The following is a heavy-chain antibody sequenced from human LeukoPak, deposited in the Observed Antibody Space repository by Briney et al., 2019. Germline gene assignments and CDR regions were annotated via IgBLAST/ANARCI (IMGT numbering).Heavy chain of an antibody. CDR3: ARPPRPYYYYYMDV. J-gene: IGHJ6*03. V-gene: IGHV1-69*13. D-gene: IGHD6-6*01. Sequence: VASVKVSCKASGGTFSSYAISWVRQAPGQGLEWMGGIIPSFGTANYAQKFQGRVTITADESTSTAYMELSSLRSEDTAVYYCARPPRPYYYYYMDVWGKGTTVTVSS. CDR2: IIPSFGTA. CDR1: GGTFSSYA.